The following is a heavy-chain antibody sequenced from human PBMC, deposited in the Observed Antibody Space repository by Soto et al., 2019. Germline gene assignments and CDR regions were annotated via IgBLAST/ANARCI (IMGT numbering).Heavy chain of an antibody. Sequence: QVQLVQSGAEVKKPGSSVKVSCKASGGTFSSHVFNWVRQAPGQGLEWMGGIMPIIGTAKYAQKFQGRVTIPADESTSTAYMELSRLRSEDTAVYYCARDLEFRDGNISHLDYWGQGTLVTVSS. CDR1: GGTFSSHV. J-gene: IGHJ4*02. D-gene: IGHD3-10*01. CDR2: IMPIIGTA. V-gene: IGHV1-69*01. CDR3: ARDLEFRDGNISHLDY.